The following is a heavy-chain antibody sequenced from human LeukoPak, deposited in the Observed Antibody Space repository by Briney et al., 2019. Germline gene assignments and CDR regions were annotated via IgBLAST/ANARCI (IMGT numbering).Heavy chain of an antibody. D-gene: IGHD3-22*01. V-gene: IGHV4-34*01. J-gene: IGHJ3*02. CDR1: GGSFSGYY. CDR3: ARGRQTYYYDSSGRAFDI. Sequence: SETLSLTCAVYGGSFSGYYWSWLRQPPGKGLEWIGEINHSGSTNYNPSLKSRVTISVDTSKNQFSLKLSSVTAADTAVYYCARGRQTYYYDSSGRAFDIWGQGTMVTVSS. CDR2: INHSGST.